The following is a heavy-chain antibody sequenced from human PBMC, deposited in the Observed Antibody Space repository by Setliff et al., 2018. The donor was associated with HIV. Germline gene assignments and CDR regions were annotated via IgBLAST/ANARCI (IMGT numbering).Heavy chain of an antibody. V-gene: IGHV4-59*01. CDR1: GGSISSYY. D-gene: IGHD3-10*02. J-gene: IGHJ6*03. CDR2: IYYSGST. CDR3: ARGHMLITYYYYYYMDV. Sequence: PSETLSLTCTVSGGSISSYYWSWIRQPPGKGLEWIGYIYYSGSTNYNPSLKSRVTISVDTSKNQFSLKLSSVIAADTAVYYCARGHMLITYYYYYYMDVWGKGTTVTVSS.